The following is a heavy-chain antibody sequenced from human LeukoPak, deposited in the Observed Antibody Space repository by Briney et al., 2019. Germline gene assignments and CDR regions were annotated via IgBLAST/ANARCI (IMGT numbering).Heavy chain of an antibody. CDR1: GGSISSGDYY. CDR3: AGGDIVVVPAANGFDP. Sequence: SETLSLTCTVSGGSISSGDYYWSWIRQPPGKGLEWIGYIYYSGSTYYNPSLKSRVTISVDTSKNQFSLKLSSVTAADTAVYYCAGGDIVVVPAANGFDPWGQGTLVTVSS. J-gene: IGHJ5*02. CDR2: IYYSGST. V-gene: IGHV4-30-4*08. D-gene: IGHD2-2*01.